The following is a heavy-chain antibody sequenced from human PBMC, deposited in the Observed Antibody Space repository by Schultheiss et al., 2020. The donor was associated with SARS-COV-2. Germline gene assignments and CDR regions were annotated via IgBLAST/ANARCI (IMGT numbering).Heavy chain of an antibody. Sequence: SETLSLTCTVSGGSVSSGSYYWSWIRQPPGKGLEWIGYINYSGSTNYNPSLKSRVTISVDTSKNQFSLKVSSVTAADTAVYYCARNAARLITRAQFDYWGQGTLVTVSS. D-gene: IGHD6-6*01. CDR1: GGSVSSGSYY. J-gene: IGHJ4*02. CDR3: ARNAARLITRAQFDY. V-gene: IGHV4-61*01. CDR2: INYSGST.